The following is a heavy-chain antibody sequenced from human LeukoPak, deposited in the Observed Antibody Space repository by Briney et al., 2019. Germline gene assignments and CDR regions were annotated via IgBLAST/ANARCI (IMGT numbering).Heavy chain of an antibody. D-gene: IGHD2-21*02. Sequence: GGSLRLSCTASGFTFGDYAMSWFRQAPGKGLEWVGFIRSKAYGGTTEYAASVKGRFTISRDDSKSIAYLQMNSLKTEDTAVYYCTRAGPVYCGGDCLPDYWGQGTLVTVSS. J-gene: IGHJ4*02. CDR1: GFTFGDYA. V-gene: IGHV3-49*03. CDR3: TRAGPVYCGGDCLPDY. CDR2: IRSKAYGGTT.